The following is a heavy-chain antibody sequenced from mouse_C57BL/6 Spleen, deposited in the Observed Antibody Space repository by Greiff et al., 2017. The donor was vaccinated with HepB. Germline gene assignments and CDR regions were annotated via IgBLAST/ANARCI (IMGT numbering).Heavy chain of an antibody. CDR2: INPSSGYT. D-gene: IGHD2-12*01. J-gene: IGHJ2*01. V-gene: IGHV1-4*01. Sequence: VKLQESGAELARPGASVKMSCKASGYTFTSYTMHWVKQRPGQGLEWIGYINPSSGYTKYNQKFKDKATLTADKSSSTAYMQLSSLTSEDSAVYYCARSPRYDGAVDYWGQGTTLTVSS. CDR3: ARSPRYDGAVDY. CDR1: GYTFTSYT.